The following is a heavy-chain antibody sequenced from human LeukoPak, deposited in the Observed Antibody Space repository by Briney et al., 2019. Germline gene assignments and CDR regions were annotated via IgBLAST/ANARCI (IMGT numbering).Heavy chain of an antibody. J-gene: IGHJ4*02. Sequence: SLKVSSKPSLGTLSIYAISWVRQTPGQGLEWMGRIIPIFGTANYAQKFHGRVTITTDESTSIAYMELSSLRSEDAAVYYCARSIRRIAAAIDYWGQGTLVTVSS. CDR2: IIPIFGTA. V-gene: IGHV1-69*05. CDR3: ARSIRRIAAAIDY. D-gene: IGHD6-13*01. CDR1: LGTLSIYA.